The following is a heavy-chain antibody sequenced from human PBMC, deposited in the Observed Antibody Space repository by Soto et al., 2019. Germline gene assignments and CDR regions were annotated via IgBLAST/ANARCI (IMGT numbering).Heavy chain of an antibody. CDR3: ARVGRVSYYYYYMDV. Sequence: QVQLQESGPGLVKPSQTLSLTCTVSGGSISSGGYYWSWIRQHPGKGLEWIGYIYYSGSTYYNPSLKSRVTISVDTSKNQFSLKLSSVTAADTAVYYCARVGRVSYYYYYMDVWGKGTTVTVSS. D-gene: IGHD3-10*01. CDR1: GGSISSGGYY. J-gene: IGHJ6*03. V-gene: IGHV4-31*03. CDR2: IYYSGST.